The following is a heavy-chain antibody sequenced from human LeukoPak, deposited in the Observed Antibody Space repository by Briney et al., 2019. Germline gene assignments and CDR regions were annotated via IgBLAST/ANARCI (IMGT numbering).Heavy chain of an antibody. Sequence: PGGSLRLSCAASGFTFSSYEMNWVRQAPGKGLEWVSYISSNGSPIYYADSVRGRFTISRDNAKNSLYLQMSSLRAEDTAVYYCARASLYYDSGAYYRGFGYWGQGTLVTVSS. J-gene: IGHJ4*02. CDR1: GFTFSSYE. D-gene: IGHD3-22*01. V-gene: IGHV3-48*03. CDR2: ISSNGSPI. CDR3: ARASLYYDSGAYYRGFGY.